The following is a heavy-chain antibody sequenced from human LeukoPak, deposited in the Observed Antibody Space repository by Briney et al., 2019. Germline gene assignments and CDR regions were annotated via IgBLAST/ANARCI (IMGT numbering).Heavy chain of an antibody. V-gene: IGHV3-23*01. CDR1: GFTFSTYA. J-gene: IGHJ4*02. Sequence: GGSLRLSCAASGFTFSTYAMSWVRQVPGNGLEWVSKISQSGGTTYYADSVKCRFTMSRDNFKNTLYLQMNSLRAEDTAVYYCAKLGNLGYCSATSCSGVQDYWGQGTLVTVSS. D-gene: IGHD2-2*01. CDR3: AKLGNLGYCSATSCSGVQDY. CDR2: ISQSGGTT.